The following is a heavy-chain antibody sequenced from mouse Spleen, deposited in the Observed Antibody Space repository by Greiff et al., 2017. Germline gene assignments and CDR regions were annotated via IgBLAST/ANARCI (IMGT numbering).Heavy chain of an antibody. CDR1: GYSFTSYY. D-gene: IGHD1-1*01. Sequence: VQLQQSGPELVKPGASVKISCKASGYSFTSYYIHWVKQRPGQGLEWIGWIYPGSGNTKYNEKFKGKATLTADTSSSTAYMQLSSLTSEDSAVYYCARGDYGDYYAMDYWGQGTSVTVSS. CDR3: ARGDYGDYYAMDY. CDR2: IYPGSGNT. V-gene: IGHV1-66*01. J-gene: IGHJ4*01.